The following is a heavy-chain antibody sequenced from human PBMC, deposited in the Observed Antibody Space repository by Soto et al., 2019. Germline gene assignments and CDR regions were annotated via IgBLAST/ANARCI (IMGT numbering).Heavy chain of an antibody. J-gene: IGHJ6*02. Sequence: PGESLKISCAASGFTFSSYWMSWVRQAPGKGLEWVANIKQDGSEKYYVDSVKGRFTISRDNAKNSLYLQMNSLRAEDTAVYYCARDGYSSSWYRGRYYYYGMDVWGQGTTVTVSS. CDR1: GFTFSSYW. V-gene: IGHV3-7*01. CDR3: ARDGYSSSWYRGRYYYYGMDV. CDR2: IKQDGSEK. D-gene: IGHD6-13*01.